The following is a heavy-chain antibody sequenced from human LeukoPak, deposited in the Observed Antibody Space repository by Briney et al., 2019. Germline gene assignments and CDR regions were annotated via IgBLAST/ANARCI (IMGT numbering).Heavy chain of an antibody. D-gene: IGHD6-13*01. CDR2: IKSKTDGGTT. J-gene: IGHJ5*02. CDR3: TTAAAAAVNWFDP. Sequence: GGSLRLSCAASGFTFSNAWMSWVRQAPGKGLEWVGRIKSKTDGGTTDYAAPVKGRFTISRDDSKNTLYLQMNSLKTEDTAVYYCTTAAAAAVNWFDPWGQGTLVTVSS. V-gene: IGHV3-15*01. CDR1: GFTFSNAW.